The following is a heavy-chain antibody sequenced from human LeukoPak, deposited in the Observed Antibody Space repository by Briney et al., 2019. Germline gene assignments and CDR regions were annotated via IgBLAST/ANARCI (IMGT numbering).Heavy chain of an antibody. Sequence: GASVKVSCKASGGTFSSYAISWVRQAPGQGLEWMGGIIPIFGTANYAQKFQGRVTITADESTSIAYMELSSLRSEDTAVYYCARGGGAVPEYYFDYWGQGTLVTVSS. J-gene: IGHJ4*02. V-gene: IGHV1-69*13. CDR1: GGTFSSYA. CDR2: IIPIFGTA. CDR3: ARGGGAVPEYYFDY. D-gene: IGHD3-10*02.